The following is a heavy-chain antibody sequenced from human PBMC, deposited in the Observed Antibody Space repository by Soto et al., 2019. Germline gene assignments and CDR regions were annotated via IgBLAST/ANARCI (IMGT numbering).Heavy chain of an antibody. J-gene: IGHJ4*02. CDR3: ARDRFASSWSYFDY. CDR1: GFTFSNYA. CDR2: ISDDGSNK. Sequence: GGSLRLSCAASGFTFSNYALHLVRQATGKGLEWVAVISDDGSNKYYADSVKGRFTISRDNSKNTLYLQMNSLRAEDTAMYYCARDRFASSWSYFDYWGQGTPVTVSS. D-gene: IGHD6-13*01. V-gene: IGHV3-30-3*01.